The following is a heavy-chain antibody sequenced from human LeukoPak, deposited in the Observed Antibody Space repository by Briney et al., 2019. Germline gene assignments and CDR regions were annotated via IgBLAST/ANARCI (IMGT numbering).Heavy chain of an antibody. V-gene: IGHV3-23*01. D-gene: IGHD3-10*01. J-gene: IGHJ4*02. CDR2: ISGIGGST. CDR1: GFTFSNYA. Sequence: GGSLRLSCAASGFTFSNYAMSWVRQAPGKGLEWVSAISGIGGSTYYPDSVKGRFTISRDNSKNTLYLQMNSLRAEDTAVYYCAKDPVRGVSDYWGQGTLVTVSS. CDR3: AKDPVRGVSDY.